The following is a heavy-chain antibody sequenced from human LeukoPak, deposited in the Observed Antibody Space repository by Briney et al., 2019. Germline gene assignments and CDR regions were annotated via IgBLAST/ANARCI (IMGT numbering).Heavy chain of an antibody. CDR2: RYPSGNT. CDR3: ARDGVVTMELDY. J-gene: IGHJ4*02. V-gene: IGHV4-61*02. Sequence: SETLSLTCTVSGDSISNSRHYWSWIRQPAGKALEWIGRRYPSGNTNYNPSLKSRVSISLGTSKNQFSLNLKSVTAADTAMYYCARDGVVTMELDYWGQGTLVTVSS. D-gene: IGHD3-3*01. CDR1: GDSISNSRHY.